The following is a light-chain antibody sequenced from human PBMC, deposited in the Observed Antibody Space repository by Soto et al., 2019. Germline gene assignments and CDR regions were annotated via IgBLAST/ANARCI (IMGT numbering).Light chain of an antibody. Sequence: DIQMTQSPSTLSASVGDRVTITCRASQSISSWLAWYQSKPGKAPKLLIYDASSLESGVPSRLSGSGSGTEFTLTISSLQPDEVATYDGQQYNSYSITFGQGTRLEIK. J-gene: IGKJ5*01. CDR3: QQYNSYSIT. CDR1: QSISSW. V-gene: IGKV1-5*01. CDR2: DAS.